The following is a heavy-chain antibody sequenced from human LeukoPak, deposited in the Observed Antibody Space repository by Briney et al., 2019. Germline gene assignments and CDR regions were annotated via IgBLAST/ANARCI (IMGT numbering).Heavy chain of an antibody. Sequence: ASVKVSCKASGYTXTAYYIHWVRQAPGQGLEWMGWISPNSGGTDYAQKFLGRVTMTRDTSISTAYMELSSLTSDDTAVYYCAIQPWGSGNNWYFDLWGRGTLVTVSS. V-gene: IGHV1-2*02. CDR2: ISPNSGGT. J-gene: IGHJ2*01. CDR3: AIQPWGSGNNWYFDL. D-gene: IGHD7-27*01. CDR1: GYTXTAYY.